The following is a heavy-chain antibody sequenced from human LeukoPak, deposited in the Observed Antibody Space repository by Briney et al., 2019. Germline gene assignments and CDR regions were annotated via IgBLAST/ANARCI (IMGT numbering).Heavy chain of an antibody. CDR3: ARDLLYSSPGFDY. Sequence: PSETLSLTCTVSGGSISSGDFCWSWIRQPPGKGLEWIGYIYYSGSTYYNPSLKSRVTISVDTSKNQFSLKLSSVTVADTAVYYCARDLLYSSPGFDYWGQGTLVTVSS. CDR1: GGSISSGDFC. D-gene: IGHD6-13*01. J-gene: IGHJ4*02. V-gene: IGHV4-30-4*08. CDR2: IYYSGST.